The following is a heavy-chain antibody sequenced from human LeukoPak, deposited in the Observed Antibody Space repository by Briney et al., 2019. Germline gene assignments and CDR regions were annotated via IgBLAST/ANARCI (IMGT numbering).Heavy chain of an antibody. D-gene: IGHD2-2*01. J-gene: IGHJ6*04. V-gene: IGHV3-23*01. CDR3: AIAVVPAAWPEVDV. CDR2: ISGSGGST. CDR1: GFTFSSYA. Sequence: GGSLRLSCAASGFTFSSYAMSWVRQAPGKGLEWVSAISGSGGSTYYADSVKGRFTISRDNSKNTLYLQMNSLRAEDTAVYYCAIAVVPAAWPEVDVWAKGPRSPSPQ.